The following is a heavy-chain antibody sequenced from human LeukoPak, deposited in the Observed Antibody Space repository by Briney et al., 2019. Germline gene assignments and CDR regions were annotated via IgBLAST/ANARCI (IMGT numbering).Heavy chain of an antibody. D-gene: IGHD5-12*01. J-gene: IGHJ4*02. CDR3: ARDRERVVATMGYY. V-gene: IGHV1-18*01. CDR1: GYTFTSYG. Sequence: ASVKVSCKASGYTFTSYGISWVRQAPGQGLEWMGWISAYNGNTNYAQKLQGRVTMTTDTSTSTAYMELRSLRSDDTTVYYCARDRERVVATMGYYWGQGTLVTVSS. CDR2: ISAYNGNT.